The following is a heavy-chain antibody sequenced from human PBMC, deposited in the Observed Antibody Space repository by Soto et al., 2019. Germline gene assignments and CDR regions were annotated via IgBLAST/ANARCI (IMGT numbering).Heavy chain of an antibody. CDR1: GFTFSSYW. D-gene: IGHD4-17*01. V-gene: IGHV3-7*01. CDR2: IKQDGSEK. J-gene: IGHJ4*02. CDR3: ARDFATVTSYYFDY. Sequence: GGSLRLSCAASGFTFSSYWMSWVRQAPGKGLEWVANIKQDGSEKYYVDSVKGRFTISRENAKNSLYLQMNSLRAEDTAVYYCARDFATVTSYYFDYWGQGTLVTVSS.